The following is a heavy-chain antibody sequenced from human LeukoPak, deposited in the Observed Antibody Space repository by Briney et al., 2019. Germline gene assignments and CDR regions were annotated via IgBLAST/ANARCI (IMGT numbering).Heavy chain of an antibody. D-gene: IGHD6-19*01. V-gene: IGHV6-1*01. CDR2: TYYRSKWYN. Sequence: SQTLSLTCAISGDSVSSNGTAWNWIRQSPSRGLEWLGRTYYRSKWYNDYAVSVESRITINPDTSKNQFSLQLNSVTPEDTAVYYCAKGQWLVNDAFNIWGQGTMVTVSS. J-gene: IGHJ3*02. CDR3: AKGQWLVNDAFNI. CDR1: GDSVSSNGTA.